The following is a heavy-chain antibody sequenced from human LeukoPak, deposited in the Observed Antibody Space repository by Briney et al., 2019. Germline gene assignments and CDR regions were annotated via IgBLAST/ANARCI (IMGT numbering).Heavy chain of an antibody. CDR3: ARGDLTFWGFPH. J-gene: IGHJ4*02. V-gene: IGHV3-74*01. CDR2: VNTDGSHT. Sequence: GGSLRLSCAASGFTFSSYWMHWVRQAPGKGLMWVSRVNTDGSHTNYADSVKGRFTISRDNAENALYLQMNSLRAEDTAIYYCARGDLTFWGFPHWGQGALVTVSS. CDR1: GFTFSSYW. D-gene: IGHD7-27*01.